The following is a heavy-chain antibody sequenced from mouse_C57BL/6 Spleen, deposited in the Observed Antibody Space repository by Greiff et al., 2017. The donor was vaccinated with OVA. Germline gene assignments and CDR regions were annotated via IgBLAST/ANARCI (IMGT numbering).Heavy chain of an antibody. V-gene: IGHV5-17*01. CDR3: ARPSTGYFDY. J-gene: IGHJ2*01. CDR2: ISSGSSTI. Sequence: EVKLQESGGGLVKPGGSLKLSCAASGFTFSDYGMHWVRQAPEKGLEWVAYISSGSSTIYYADTVKGRFTISRDNAKNTLFLQMTSLRSEDTAMYYCARPSTGYFDYWGQGTTLTVSS. D-gene: IGHD4-1*02. CDR1: GFTFSDYG.